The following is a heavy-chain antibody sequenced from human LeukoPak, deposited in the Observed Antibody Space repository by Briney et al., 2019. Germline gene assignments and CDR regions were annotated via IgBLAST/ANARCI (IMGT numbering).Heavy chain of an antibody. J-gene: IGHJ4*02. CDR2: IYYSGST. D-gene: IGHD2/OR15-2a*01. CDR1: GGSISSGGYY. CDR3: ARVELNIGHIDY. V-gene: IGHV4-31*03. Sequence: TLSLTCTVSGGSISSGGYYWSWIRQHPGKGLEWIGYIYYSGSTYYNPSLKSRVTISVDTSKNQFSLKLSSVTAADTAVYYCARVELNIGHIDYWGQGTLVTVSS.